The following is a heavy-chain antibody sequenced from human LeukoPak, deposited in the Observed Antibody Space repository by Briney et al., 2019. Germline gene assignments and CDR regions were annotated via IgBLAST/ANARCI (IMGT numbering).Heavy chain of an antibody. Sequence: ASVKVSCKVSGYTLTELSMHWVRQAPGKGLEWMGGFDPEDGETIYAQKFQGRVTMTEDTSTDTAYMGLSSLRSEDTAVYYCATHLDSSGHFDYWGQGTLVTVSS. CDR3: ATHLDSSGHFDY. CDR1: GYTLTELS. V-gene: IGHV1-24*01. J-gene: IGHJ4*02. D-gene: IGHD3-22*01. CDR2: FDPEDGET.